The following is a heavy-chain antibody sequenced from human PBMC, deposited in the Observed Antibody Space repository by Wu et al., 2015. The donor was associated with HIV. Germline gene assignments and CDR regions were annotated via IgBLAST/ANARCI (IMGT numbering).Heavy chain of an antibody. D-gene: IGHD3-22*01. CDR2: ITPMFGTP. V-gene: IGHV1-69*05. CDR3: ARGITMIVVVPPEGWRYAFDI. J-gene: IGHJ3*02. Sequence: QVQLVQSGAELKRPGSSVKISCQASGGTFSNYAINWVRQAPGQGLEWMGRITPMFGTPDYARKFRGRVTITTDESTSTAYMELSSLRSEDTAVYYCARGITMIVVVPPEGWRYAFDIWGQGTMVTVSS. CDR1: GGTFSNYA.